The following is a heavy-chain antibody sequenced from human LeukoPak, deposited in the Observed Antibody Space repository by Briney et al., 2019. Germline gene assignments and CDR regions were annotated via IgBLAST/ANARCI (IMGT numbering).Heavy chain of an antibody. CDR1: GGSISSSSYY. CDR3: AGAGLYSSGWYAAKSHVPLPRGFGY. V-gene: IGHV4-39*07. J-gene: IGHJ4*02. D-gene: IGHD6-19*01. CDR2: IYYSGST. Sequence: SETLSLTCTVSGGSISSSSYYWGWIRQPPGKGLEWIGSIYYSGSTNYNPSLKSRVTISVDTSKNQFSLKLSSVTAADTAVYYCAGAGLYSSGWYAAKSHVPLPRGFGYWGQGTLVTVSS.